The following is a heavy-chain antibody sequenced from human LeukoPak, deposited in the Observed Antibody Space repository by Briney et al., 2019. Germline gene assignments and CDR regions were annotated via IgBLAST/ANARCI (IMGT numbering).Heavy chain of an antibody. J-gene: IGHJ3*02. D-gene: IGHD1-26*01. CDR1: GGSISSYY. CDR2: IYYSGST. V-gene: IGHV4-30-4*01. CDR3: AREGQGGELLI. Sequence: SETLSLTCTVSGGSISSYYWSWIRQPPGKGLEWIGYIYYSGSTYYNPSLKSRVTISVDTSKNQFSLKLSSVTAADTAVYYCAREGQGGELLIWGQGTMVTVSS.